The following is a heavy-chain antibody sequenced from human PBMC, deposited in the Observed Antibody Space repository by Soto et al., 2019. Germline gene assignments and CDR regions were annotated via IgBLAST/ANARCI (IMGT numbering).Heavy chain of an antibody. J-gene: IGHJ5*02. CDR3: ARLGTVTTGNWFDP. V-gene: IGHV4-59*08. CDR1: GGSISSYY. Sequence: PSETLSLTCTVSGGSISSYYWSWIRQPPGKGLEWIGYIYYSGSTNYNPSLKSRVTISVDTSKNQFSLKLSSVTAADTAVYYCARLGTVTTGNWFDPWGQGTLVTVSS. CDR2: IYYSGST. D-gene: IGHD4-4*01.